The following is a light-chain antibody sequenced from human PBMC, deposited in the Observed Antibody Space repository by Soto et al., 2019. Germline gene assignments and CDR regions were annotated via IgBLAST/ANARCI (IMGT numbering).Light chain of an antibody. Sequence: DIQMTQSPSTLSASVGDRVTITCRASQSISSSLAWYQQKPGKAPKLLIYKASSLESGVPSRFSGSGCGTEFSLTICSVQPDGFAAYYCQQYNSYWTFDQGTNVEIK. CDR1: QSISSS. J-gene: IGKJ1*01. CDR3: QQYNSYWT. V-gene: IGKV1-5*03. CDR2: KAS.